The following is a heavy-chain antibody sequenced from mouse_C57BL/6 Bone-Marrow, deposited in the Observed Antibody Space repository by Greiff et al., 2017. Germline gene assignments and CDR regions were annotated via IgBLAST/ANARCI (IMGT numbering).Heavy chain of an antibody. CDR3: TTCICYGNYFGDY. J-gene: IGHJ2*01. D-gene: IGHD2-1*01. Sequence: EVQLQQSGAELVRPGASVKLSCTASGFNIKDDYMHWVKQRPEQGLEWIGWIDPENGDTEYASKFQGKATITADTSSNTTYLQLSSLTSADTAVYYCTTCICYGNYFGDYWGQGTALTVTS. CDR2: IDPENGDT. V-gene: IGHV14-4*01. CDR1: GFNIKDDY.